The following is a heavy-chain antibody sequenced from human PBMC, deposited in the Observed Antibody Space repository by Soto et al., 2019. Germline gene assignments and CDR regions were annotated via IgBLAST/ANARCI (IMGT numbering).Heavy chain of an antibody. J-gene: IGHJ6*02. Sequence: QVQLVQSGAEVKKPGASVKVSCKASGYTFTSYGISWVRQAPGQGLEWMGWISAYNGNTNYAQKLQGRVTMTTDTSASTDHMELTSLRSDDTAMAYCAREPVVGASYGMDVGGRGTTVIVSS. CDR2: ISAYNGNT. CDR3: AREPVVGASYGMDV. CDR1: GYTFTSYG. V-gene: IGHV1-18*01. D-gene: IGHD2-15*01.